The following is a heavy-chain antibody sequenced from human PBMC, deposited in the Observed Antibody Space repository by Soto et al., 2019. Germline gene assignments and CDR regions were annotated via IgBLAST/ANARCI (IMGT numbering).Heavy chain of an antibody. V-gene: IGHV1-69*08. CDR2: IVSFAGVP. CDR1: GDKFSSYT. CDR3: AREPSIAAVGIPLYSYYYMDV. J-gene: IGHJ6*03. Sequence: QVQLVQSGAEVRNPGSSVNVSCKASGDKFSSYTISWVRQAPGQGLAGMGRIVSFAGVPLYAPIFQDRITITAYSSSSTDYMALTSLTSAATAVYYCAREPSIAAVGIPLYSYYYMDVWGEGPAVTVSS. D-gene: IGHD6-13*01.